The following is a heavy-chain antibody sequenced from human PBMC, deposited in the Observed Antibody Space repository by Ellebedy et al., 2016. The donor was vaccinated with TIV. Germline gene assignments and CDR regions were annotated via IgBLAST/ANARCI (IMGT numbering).Heavy chain of an antibody. CDR1: GFTFSSYW. Sequence: GGSLRLSXAASGFTFSSYWMSWVRQAPGKGLEWVANIKQDGSEKYYVDSVKGRFTISRDNAKISLYLQMNSLRAEDTAVYYCARDAEWDIYGDYDLGLLGAGDAFDIWGQGTMVTVSS. J-gene: IGHJ3*02. D-gene: IGHD4-17*01. V-gene: IGHV3-7*03. CDR3: ARDAEWDIYGDYDLGLLGAGDAFDI. CDR2: IKQDGSEK.